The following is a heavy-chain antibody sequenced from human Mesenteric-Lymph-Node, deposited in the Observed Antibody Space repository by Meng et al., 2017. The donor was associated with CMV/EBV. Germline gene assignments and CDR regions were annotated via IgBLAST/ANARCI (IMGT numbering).Heavy chain of an antibody. Sequence: GESLKISCAASGFTFSTYVMHWVRQAPGKGLEWVSSIGSSSSYIYYTDSVKGRFTISRDNAKNSLYLQMNSLRAEDTAVYYCARVREVVVVAATFDPPYYQGMDVWGQGTTVTVSS. CDR1: GFTFSTYV. CDR2: IGSSSSYI. D-gene: IGHD2-15*01. J-gene: IGHJ6*02. V-gene: IGHV3-21*01. CDR3: ARVREVVVVAATFDPPYYQGMDV.